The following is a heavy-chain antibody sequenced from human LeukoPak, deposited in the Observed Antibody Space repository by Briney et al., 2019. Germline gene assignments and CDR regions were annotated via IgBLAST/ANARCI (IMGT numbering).Heavy chain of an antibody. J-gene: IGHJ6*04. CDR3: ARDFRGWYSDV. Sequence: GGSLRLSCAASGFTVSSNYMSWVRQAPGNGLELVSVIYSGGSTYYADSVKGRFTISRDNSKNTLYLQMNSLRAEDTAVYYCARDFRGWYSDVWGKGTTVTISS. V-gene: IGHV3-66*01. CDR1: GFTVSSNY. CDR2: IYSGGST. D-gene: IGHD6-19*01.